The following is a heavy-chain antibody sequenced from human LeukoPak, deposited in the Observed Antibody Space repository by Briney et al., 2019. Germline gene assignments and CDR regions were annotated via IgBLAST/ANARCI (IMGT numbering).Heavy chain of an antibody. D-gene: IGHD3-9*01. V-gene: IGHV3-64*01. CDR1: GFTFSSYA. CDR2: ISSNGGST. CDR3: ARGHYDILTGYLL. J-gene: IGHJ4*02. Sequence: TGGSLRLSCAASGFTFSSYAMHWVRQAPGKGLEYVSAISSNGGSTYYANSVKGRFTISRDNSKNTLYLQMGSLRAEDMAVYYCARGHYDILTGYLLWGQGTLVTVSS.